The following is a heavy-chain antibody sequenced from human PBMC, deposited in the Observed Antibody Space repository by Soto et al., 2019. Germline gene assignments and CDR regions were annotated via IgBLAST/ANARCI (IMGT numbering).Heavy chain of an antibody. Sequence: QVQLVQSGAEVQKPGASVKVSCKASGYTFTGYYIHWVRQATGKGLEWMGWINPNRGGTKHAQKFQGRVTITRETSISPAYMELSRLRSDDTALYYCARVIAAEAFYYGMDVWGQGTTVTVSS. CDR1: GYTFTGYY. CDR3: ARVIAAEAFYYGMDV. J-gene: IGHJ6*02. CDR2: INPNRGGT. D-gene: IGHD6-13*01. V-gene: IGHV1-2*02.